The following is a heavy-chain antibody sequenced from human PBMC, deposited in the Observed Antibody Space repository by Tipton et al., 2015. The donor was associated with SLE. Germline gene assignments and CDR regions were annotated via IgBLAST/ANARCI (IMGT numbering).Heavy chain of an antibody. D-gene: IGHD3-3*01. CDR1: GGSFSGYY. V-gene: IGHV4-34*01. CDR2: IDHSGST. Sequence: TLSLTCAVYGGSFSGYYWSWIRQPPGKGLEWIGEIDHSGSTNYNPSLKSRVTISIDTSKNQFSLKLSSVTAADTAVYYCARGIGVVTGPYNWFDPWGQGTLVTVSS. J-gene: IGHJ5*02. CDR3: ARGIGVVTGPYNWFDP.